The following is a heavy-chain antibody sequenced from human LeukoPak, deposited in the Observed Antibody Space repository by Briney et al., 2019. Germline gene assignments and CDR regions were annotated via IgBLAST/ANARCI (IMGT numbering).Heavy chain of an antibody. CDR2: INNDGRST. D-gene: IGHD7-27*01. V-gene: IGHV3-74*01. CDR3: ARGANWGSSYFEY. Sequence: PGGSLRLSCAASGFTFSSYWMHWVRQAPGKGLVGVSRINNDGRSTNYADSVKGRFTISRDNAKNSLYLQMNSLRAEDTAVYYCARGANWGSSYFEYWGQGTLVTFSS. CDR1: GFTFSSYW. J-gene: IGHJ4*02.